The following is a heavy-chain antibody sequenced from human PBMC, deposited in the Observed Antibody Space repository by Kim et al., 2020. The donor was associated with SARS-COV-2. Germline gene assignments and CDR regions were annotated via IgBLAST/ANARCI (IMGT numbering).Heavy chain of an antibody. CDR1: GGTFSSYA. Sequence: SVKVSCKASGGTFSSYAISWVRQAPGQGLEWMGRIIPILGIANYAQKFQGRVTITADKSMSTAYMELSSLRSEDTAVYYCARGENREYYYGSGSYFNWFDPWGQGTLVTVSS. CDR2: IIPILGIA. V-gene: IGHV1-69*04. J-gene: IGHJ5*02. CDR3: ARGENREYYYGSGSYFNWFDP. D-gene: IGHD3-10*01.